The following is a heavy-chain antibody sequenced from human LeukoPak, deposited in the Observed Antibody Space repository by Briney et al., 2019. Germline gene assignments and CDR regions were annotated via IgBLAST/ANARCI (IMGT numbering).Heavy chain of an antibody. D-gene: IGHD3-22*01. CDR3: ATGGHVRVYDSSAYYGHY. J-gene: IGHJ4*02. CDR2: INPNRGST. Sequence: GASVKVSCKASGYTFTSYYMYWVRQAPGQGLEWMGIINPNRGSTSYAQKFQGRVTMTRDMSTSTVYMELSSLRSEDTAVCYCATGGHVRVYDSSAYYGHYWGQGTLVTVSS. V-gene: IGHV1-46*01. CDR1: GYTFTSYY.